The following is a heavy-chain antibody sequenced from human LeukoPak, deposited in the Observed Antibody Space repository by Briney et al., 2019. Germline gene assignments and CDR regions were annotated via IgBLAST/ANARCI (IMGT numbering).Heavy chain of an antibody. V-gene: IGHV4-59*01. J-gene: IGHJ4*02. CDR1: GGSMSDYY. CDR3: ASQAALDYFDY. Sequence: SETLSLTCSVSGGSMSDYYWSWIRQSPGKGLEWIGCLYCIGTTNSNPSLKSRLTISQDTSENQFSLRLNSVTAADTGVYYCASQAALDYFDYWGQGIVVTVSS. CDR2: LYCIGTT.